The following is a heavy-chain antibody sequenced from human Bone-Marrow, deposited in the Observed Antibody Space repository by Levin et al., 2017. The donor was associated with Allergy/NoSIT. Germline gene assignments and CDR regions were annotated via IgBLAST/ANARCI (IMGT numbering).Heavy chain of an antibody. J-gene: IGHJ3*01. CDR3: ARDTSPRVEPSSYYDALDV. Sequence: GGSLRLSCTDSGSSFSTYAMSWVRQAPGKGLEWVATISFDGGRIYYADSVTGRFTISRDNAKKSIYLQINSLRVEDTARYYCARDTSPRVEPSSYYDALDVWGPGTMVTVSS. D-gene: IGHD1-14*01. CDR2: ISFDGGRI. V-gene: IGHV3-30-3*01. CDR1: GSSFSTYA.